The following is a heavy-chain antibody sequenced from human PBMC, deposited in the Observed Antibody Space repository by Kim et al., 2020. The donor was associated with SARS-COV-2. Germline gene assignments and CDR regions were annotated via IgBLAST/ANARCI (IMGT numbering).Heavy chain of an antibody. V-gene: IGHV1-18*01. CDR2: ISAYNGNT. D-gene: IGHD6-6*01. J-gene: IGHJ5*02. CDR1: GYTFTSYG. CDR3: ARDPSPIAARPSSFDP. Sequence: ASVKVSCKASGYTFTSYGISWVRQAPGQGLEWMGWISAYNGNTNYAQKLQGRVTMTTDTSTSTAYMELRSLRSDDTAVYYCARDPSPIAARPSSFDPWGQGTLVTVSS.